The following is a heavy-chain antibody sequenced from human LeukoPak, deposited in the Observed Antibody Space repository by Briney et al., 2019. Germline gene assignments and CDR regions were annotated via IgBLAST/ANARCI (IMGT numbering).Heavy chain of an antibody. CDR1: GGSIRSSTYY. Sequence: PSETLSLTCTVSGGSIRSSTYYWGWIRQPPGKGLEWIGSIYYTGSTYYNPSLKSRVTISVDTSRNHFSLKLSSVTAADTAVFYCATDGTYSSSLYDAFDIWGQGTMVTVSS. V-gene: IGHV4-39*02. J-gene: IGHJ3*02. D-gene: IGHD6-13*01. CDR3: ATDGTYSSSLYDAFDI. CDR2: IYYTGST.